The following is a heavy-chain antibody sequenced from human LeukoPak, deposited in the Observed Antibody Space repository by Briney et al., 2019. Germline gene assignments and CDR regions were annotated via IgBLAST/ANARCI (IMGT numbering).Heavy chain of an antibody. CDR1: GFTFSSYW. J-gene: IGHJ6*03. CDR3: ARDLTYDFWSGYYSGYYYMDV. V-gene: IGHV3-7*01. Sequence: GGSLRLSCAASGFTFSSYWMSCVRQAPGKGLEWVANIKQDGSEKYYVDSVKGRFTISRDNAKNSLYLQMNSLRAEDAAVYYCARDLTYDFWSGYYSGYYYMDVWGKGTAVTVSS. CDR2: IKQDGSEK. D-gene: IGHD3-3*01.